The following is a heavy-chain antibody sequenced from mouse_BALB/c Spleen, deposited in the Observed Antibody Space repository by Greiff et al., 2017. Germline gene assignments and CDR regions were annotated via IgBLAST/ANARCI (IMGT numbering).Heavy chain of an antibody. Sequence: QVQLQQSGAELVRPGTSVKVSCKASGYAFTNYLIEWVKQRPGQGLEWIGVINPGSGGTNYNEKFKGKATLTADKSSSTAYMQLSSLTSEDSAVYYCATGPYAMDYWGQGTSVTVSS. D-gene: IGHD4-1*01. V-gene: IGHV1-54*01. J-gene: IGHJ4*01. CDR2: INPGSGGT. CDR3: ATGPYAMDY. CDR1: GYAFTNYL.